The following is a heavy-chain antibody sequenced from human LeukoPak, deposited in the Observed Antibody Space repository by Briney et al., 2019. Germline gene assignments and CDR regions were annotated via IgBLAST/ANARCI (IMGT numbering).Heavy chain of an antibody. D-gene: IGHD2-8*01. V-gene: IGHV4-31*03. CDR3: GGATSNFFDY. CDR2: IYYSGST. CDR1: GGSISSGGYH. J-gene: IGHJ4*02. Sequence: SQTVSLTCTVSGGSISSGGYHWTWIRQHPGKGLEWIGDIYYSGSTYYNSSLKSRVTISVDTSKNQFSLKLSSVTAADTAVYYCGGATSNFFDYWGRGTLVTVSS.